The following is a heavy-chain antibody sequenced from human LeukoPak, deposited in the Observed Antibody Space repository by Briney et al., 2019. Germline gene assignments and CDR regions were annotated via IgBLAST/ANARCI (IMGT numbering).Heavy chain of an antibody. J-gene: IGHJ5*02. CDR1: GGSFSGYY. V-gene: IGHV4-34*01. D-gene: IGHD3-22*01. CDR3: ARDASGEGRLVITWFDP. Sequence: SETLSLTCAVYGGSFSGYYWSWIRQPPGKGLEWIGEINHSGSTYYNPSLKRRVSLSVDTSKNQFSLKLSSVTAADTAVYFCARDASGEGRLVITWFDPWGQGTLVTVSS. CDR2: INHSGST.